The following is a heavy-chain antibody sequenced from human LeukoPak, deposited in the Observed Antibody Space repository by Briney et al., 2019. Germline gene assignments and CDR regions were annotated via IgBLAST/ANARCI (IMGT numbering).Heavy chain of an antibody. CDR2: ISYDGSNK. CDR3: AKDSGYSSGWPPAEYFQH. CDR1: GFTFSSYG. D-gene: IGHD6-19*01. Sequence: PGGSLRLSCAASGFTFSSYGMHWVRQAPGKGLEWVAVISYDGSNKYYAGSVKGRFTISRDNSKNTPYLQMNSLRAEDTAVYYCAKDSGYSSGWPPAEYFQHWGQGTLVTVSS. V-gene: IGHV3-30*18. J-gene: IGHJ1*01.